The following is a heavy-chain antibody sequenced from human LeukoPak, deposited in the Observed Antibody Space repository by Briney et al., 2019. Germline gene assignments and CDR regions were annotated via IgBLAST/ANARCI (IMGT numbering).Heavy chain of an antibody. CDR3: ARDLVDTVMSHLVLFDY. Sequence: SQTLSLTCAVSGASTSSGNYYWTWIRQPAGKRLEWIGRIFSGGVTTYNPSLKSRVTISLDRSKSQFSLRVNSVTGADTAVYYCARDLVDTVMSHLVLFDYWGQGTLVTVSS. J-gene: IGHJ4*02. CDR1: GASTSSGNYY. CDR2: IFSGGVT. V-gene: IGHV4-61*02. D-gene: IGHD5-18*01.